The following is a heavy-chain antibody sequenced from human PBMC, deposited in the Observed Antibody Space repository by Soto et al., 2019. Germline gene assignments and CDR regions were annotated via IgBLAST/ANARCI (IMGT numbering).Heavy chain of an antibody. CDR3: AKDRWEFTGYFDS. J-gene: IGHJ4*02. D-gene: IGHD1-26*01. Sequence: QVQLVESGGGVVQPGTSLRLSCAASGFTFSTYGMHWVRQAPGKGLEWVAVISKDGNDQYYADSVKGRFTVSRDNSKNTLSLQMNSLRPEDTAFYYCAKDRWEFTGYFDSCGQGTLVTVSS. CDR1: GFTFSTYG. CDR2: ISKDGNDQ. V-gene: IGHV3-30*18.